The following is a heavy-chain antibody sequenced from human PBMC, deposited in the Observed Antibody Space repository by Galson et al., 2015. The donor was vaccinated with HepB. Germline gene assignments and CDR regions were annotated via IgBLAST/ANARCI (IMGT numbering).Heavy chain of an antibody. V-gene: IGHV5-51*03. CDR3: ARWENSELWLLSGGLYYFDY. D-gene: IGHD5-18*01. J-gene: IGHJ4*02. CDR2: TYPGDSDT. CDR1: GYSFTSYW. Sequence: QSGAEVKKPGESLKISCKGSGYSFTSYWIGWVRQMPGKGLEWMGITYPGDSDTRYSPSFQGQVTISADKSISTAYLQWSSLKASDTAMYYCARWENSELWLLSGGLYYFDYWGQGTLVTVSS.